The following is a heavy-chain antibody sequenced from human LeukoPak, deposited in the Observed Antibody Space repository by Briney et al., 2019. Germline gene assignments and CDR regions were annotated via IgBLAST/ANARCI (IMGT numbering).Heavy chain of an antibody. CDR3: ARALTYYYDSSADWFDP. CDR2: INPNSGNT. CDR1: GYTFTSYD. D-gene: IGHD3-22*01. J-gene: IGHJ5*02. Sequence: GASVKVSCKASGYTFTSYDINWVRQATGQGLEWMGWINPNSGNTGYAQKFQGRVTMTRNTSISTAYMELSSLRSEDTAVYYCARALTYYYDSSADWFDPWGQGTLVTVSS. V-gene: IGHV1-8*01.